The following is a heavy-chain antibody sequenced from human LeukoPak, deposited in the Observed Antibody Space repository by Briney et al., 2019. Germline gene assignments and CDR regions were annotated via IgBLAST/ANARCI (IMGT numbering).Heavy chain of an antibody. Sequence: PSQTLSLTCTVSGGSISSGNCCWSWIRQPAGKGLEWIGRISSSGTTKYNPSLKSRVTISVDTSKNQFSLKLSSVTAADTAVYYFARDYGSGSSDAFDIWGQGTMVTVSS. CDR2: ISSSGTT. V-gene: IGHV4-61*02. D-gene: IGHD3-10*01. CDR1: GGSISSGNCC. J-gene: IGHJ3*02. CDR3: ARDYGSGSSDAFDI.